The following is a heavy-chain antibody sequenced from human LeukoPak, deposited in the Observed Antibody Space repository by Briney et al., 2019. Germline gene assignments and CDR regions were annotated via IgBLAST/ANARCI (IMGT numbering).Heavy chain of an antibody. CDR2: ISAYNGNT. CDR3: ARAITTPTVYYYYYYMDV. J-gene: IGHJ6*03. Sequence: ASVKVSCKASGYTFTSYDINWVRQATGQGLEWMGWISAYNGNTNYAQKLQGRVTMTTDTSTSTAYMELRSLRSDDTAVYYCARAITTPTVYYYYYYMDVWGKGTTVTVSS. V-gene: IGHV1-18*01. D-gene: IGHD4-11*01. CDR1: GYTFTSYD.